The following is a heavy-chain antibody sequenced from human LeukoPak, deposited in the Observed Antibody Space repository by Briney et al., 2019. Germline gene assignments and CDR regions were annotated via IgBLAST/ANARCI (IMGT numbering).Heavy chain of an antibody. CDR3: ARGLYYYGSGSQYYYGMDV. CDR2: INHSGST. V-gene: IGHV4-34*01. J-gene: IGHJ6*02. D-gene: IGHD3-10*01. Sequence: SETLSLTCAVYGGSFSGYYWSWIRQPPGKGLEWIGEINHSGSTNYNPSLKSRVTISVDTSRNQFSLKLSSVTAADTAVYYCARGLYYYGSGSQYYYGMDVRGQGTTVTVSS. CDR1: GGSFSGYY.